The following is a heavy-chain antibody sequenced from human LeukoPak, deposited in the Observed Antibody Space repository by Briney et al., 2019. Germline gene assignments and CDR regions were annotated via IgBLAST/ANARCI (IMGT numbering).Heavy chain of an antibody. CDR2: IKSKTDGGTT. D-gene: IGHD1-1*01. Sequence: GGSLRLSCAASGFTFSNAWMSWVRQAPGKGLEWVGRIKSKTDGGTTDYAAPVKGRFTISRDDSKDTLYLQMNSLKTEDTAVYYCTSDVHWTGTTLRRFDYWGQATLVTVSS. V-gene: IGHV3-15*01. CDR1: GFTFSNAW. CDR3: TSDVHWTGTTLRRFDY. J-gene: IGHJ4*02.